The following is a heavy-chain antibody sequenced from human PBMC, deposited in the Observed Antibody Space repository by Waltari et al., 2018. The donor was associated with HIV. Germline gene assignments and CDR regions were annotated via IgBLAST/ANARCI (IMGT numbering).Heavy chain of an antibody. CDR2: IYHSGSS. Sequence: QVQLQESGPGLVKPSETLSLTCSVSGHSISSGYYWGWLRQPPGKGLEWIGNIYHSGSSYYHPSLESRVTISVDTSKNQFSLKVSSMTAADTALYYCATIRAVAGSYYFDSWGQGILVTVSS. V-gene: IGHV4-38-2*02. J-gene: IGHJ4*02. CDR1: GHSISSGYY. CDR3: ATIRAVAGSYYFDS. D-gene: IGHD6-19*01.